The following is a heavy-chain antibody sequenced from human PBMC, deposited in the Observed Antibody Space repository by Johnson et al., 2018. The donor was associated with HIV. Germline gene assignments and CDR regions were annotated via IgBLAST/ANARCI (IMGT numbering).Heavy chain of an antibody. CDR3: AKDEEGYSSAWSAGTAFDI. J-gene: IGHJ3*02. CDR1: GFTVSSNY. V-gene: IGHV3-30*02. CDR2: IRFDGSIK. Sequence: QVQLVESGGGLIQPGGSLRLSCAASGFTVSSNYMSWVRQAPGKGLEWVAFIRFDGSIKFYADSVKGRFTLSRDNSKNTLYLQMNSLKADDTAIYYCAKDEEGYSSAWSAGTAFDIWGQGTMVTVSS. D-gene: IGHD6-13*01.